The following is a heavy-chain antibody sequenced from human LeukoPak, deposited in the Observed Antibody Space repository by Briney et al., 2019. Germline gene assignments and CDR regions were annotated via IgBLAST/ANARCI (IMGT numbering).Heavy chain of an antibody. CDR1: GYTFTDYY. CDR2: ISAYNGNT. J-gene: IGHJ3*02. V-gene: IGHV1-18*04. Sequence: GASVKVSCKASGYTFTDYYMHWVRQAPGQGLEWMGWISAYNGNTNYAQKLQGRVTMTTDTSTSTAYMELRSLRSDDTAVYYCARDQGDAFDIWGQGTMVTVSS. CDR3: ARDQGDAFDI.